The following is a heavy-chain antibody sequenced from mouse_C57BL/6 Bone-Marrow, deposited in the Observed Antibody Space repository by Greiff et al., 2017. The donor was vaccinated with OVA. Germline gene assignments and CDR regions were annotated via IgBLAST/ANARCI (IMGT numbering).Heavy chain of an antibody. V-gene: IGHV1-64*01. CDR1: GYTFTSYW. J-gene: IGHJ2*01. Sequence: QVHVKQPGAELVKPGASVKLSCKASGYTFTSYWMHWVKQRPGQGLEWIGMIHPNSGSTNYNEKFKSKATLTVDKSSSTAYMQLSSLTSEDSVVYYCASRNYDYDGVPFDYWGQGTTLTVSS. CDR3: ASRNYDYDGVPFDY. CDR2: IHPNSGST. D-gene: IGHD2-4*01.